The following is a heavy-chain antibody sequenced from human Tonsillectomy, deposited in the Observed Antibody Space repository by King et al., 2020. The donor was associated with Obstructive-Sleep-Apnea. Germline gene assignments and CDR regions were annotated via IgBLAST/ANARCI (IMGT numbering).Heavy chain of an antibody. CDR3: ARDLNYYDSSGYPNFDF. J-gene: IGHJ4*02. Sequence: QLVQSGAEVKKPGASVKVSCKASGYTFTSYGISWVRQAPGQGLEWMGWISAYSDDTKYAQKLQGRVAMTTDTSTSTAYMELRSLRSDDTAVYYCARDLNYYDSSGYPNFDFWGQGTLVTVSS. D-gene: IGHD3-22*01. CDR2: ISAYSDDT. V-gene: IGHV1-18*04. CDR1: GYTFTSYG.